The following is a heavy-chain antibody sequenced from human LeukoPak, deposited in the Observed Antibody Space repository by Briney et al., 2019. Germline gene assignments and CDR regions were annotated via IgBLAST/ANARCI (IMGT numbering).Heavy chain of an antibody. CDR3: AKDHSPYSSGSPFDY. D-gene: IGHD6-19*01. Sequence: PGGSLRLSCAASGFTFSSYAMSWVRQAPGKGLEWVSAISGSGGSTYYADSVKGRFTISRDNSKNTLYLQMNSLRAEDTAVYYCAKDHSPYSSGSPFDYWGQGTLVTVSS. CDR1: GFTFSSYA. J-gene: IGHJ4*02. CDR2: ISGSGGST. V-gene: IGHV3-23*01.